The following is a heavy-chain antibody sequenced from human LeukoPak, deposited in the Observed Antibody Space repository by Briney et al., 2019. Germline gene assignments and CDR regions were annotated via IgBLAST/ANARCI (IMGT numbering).Heavy chain of an antibody. J-gene: IGHJ5*02. CDR2: ISYDGSNK. CDR3: ARPGDLPDIVVVPAAIRLWKNWFDP. D-gene: IGHD2-2*01. CDR1: GFTFSSYA. Sequence: GGSLRLSCAASGFTFSSYAMHWVRQAPGKGLEWVAVISYDGSNKYYADSVKGRFTISRDNSKNTLYLQMNSLRAEDTAVYYCARPGDLPDIVVVPAAIRLWKNWFDPWGQGTLVTVSS. V-gene: IGHV3-30-3*01.